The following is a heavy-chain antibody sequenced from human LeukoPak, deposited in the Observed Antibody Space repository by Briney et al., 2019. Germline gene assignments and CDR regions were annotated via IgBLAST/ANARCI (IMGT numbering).Heavy chain of an antibody. V-gene: IGHV1-46*01. J-gene: IGHJ5*02. CDR3: ARDPFCSSTSCYLRPANWFDP. D-gene: IGHD2-2*01. CDR2: INPSGGST. Sequence: GASVKVSCKASGYTFTSYYMHWVRQAPEQGLDWMGIINPSGGSTSYAQKFQGRVTMTRDTSTSTVYMELSSLRSEDTAVYYCARDPFCSSTSCYLRPANWFDPWGQGTLVTVSS. CDR1: GYTFTSYY.